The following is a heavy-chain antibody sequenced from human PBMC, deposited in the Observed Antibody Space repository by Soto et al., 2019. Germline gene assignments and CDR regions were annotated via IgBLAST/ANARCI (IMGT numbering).Heavy chain of an antibody. CDR3: ARAVSGSYIDS. CDR1: GGPITTCGHL. J-gene: IGHJ4*02. Sequence: QVQLPESGPGLVKASQTLSLTCTDSGGPITTCGHLWSWIRQYPGKGLEWIVYIYYSGTTHYNPSLKSRLTIAVDTSKRQFSLNLSSVTAADTAVYYWARAVSGSYIDSWGQGTLVSVSS. V-gene: IGHV4-31*03. D-gene: IGHD1-26*01. CDR2: IYYSGTT.